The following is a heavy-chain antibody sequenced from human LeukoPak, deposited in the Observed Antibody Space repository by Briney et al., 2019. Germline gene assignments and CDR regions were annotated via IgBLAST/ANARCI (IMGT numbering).Heavy chain of an antibody. CDR3: AREYPIAAAGHFDY. J-gene: IGHJ4*02. V-gene: IGHV4-61*01. D-gene: IGHD6-13*01. CDR2: IYYSGST. CDR1: GGSVSSGSYY. Sequence: SETLSLTCTVSGGSVSSGSYYWSWIRQPPGKGLEWIGYIYYSGSTNYNPSLKSRVTISVDTSKNQFSLKLSSVTAAGTAVYYCAREYPIAAAGHFDYWGQGTLVTVSS.